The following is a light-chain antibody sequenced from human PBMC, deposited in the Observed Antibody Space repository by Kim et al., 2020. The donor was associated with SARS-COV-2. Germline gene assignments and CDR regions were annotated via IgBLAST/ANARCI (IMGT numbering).Light chain of an antibody. Sequence: SAATGDRVTITCRASQCISSYLAWYQQKPGKAPKLLIYAASTLQSGVPSRFSGSGSGTDFTLTISCLQSEDFATYYCQQYYSYPLTFGGGTKVDIK. CDR3: QQYYSYPLT. J-gene: IGKJ4*01. V-gene: IGKV1-8*01. CDR1: QCISSY. CDR2: AAS.